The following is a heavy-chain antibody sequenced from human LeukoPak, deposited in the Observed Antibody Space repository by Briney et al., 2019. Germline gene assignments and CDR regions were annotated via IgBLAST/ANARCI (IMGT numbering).Heavy chain of an antibody. V-gene: IGHV4-59*08. CDR3: ARGLYGDPGWFDP. Sequence: SETLSLTCTVSGGSISSYYWSWIRQPPGKGLEWIGYIYYSGSTNYNPSLKSRVTISVDTSKNQFSLKLSSVTAADTAVYYCARGLYGDPGWFDPWGQGTLVTVSS. J-gene: IGHJ5*02. CDR2: IYYSGST. D-gene: IGHD4-17*01. CDR1: GGSISSYY.